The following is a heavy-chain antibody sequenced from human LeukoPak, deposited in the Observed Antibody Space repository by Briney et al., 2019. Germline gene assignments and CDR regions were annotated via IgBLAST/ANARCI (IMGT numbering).Heavy chain of an antibody. CDR2: INPNSGDT. Sequence: GASVKVSCKASGYTFTGYYMHWVRQATGQGLEWMGWINPNSGDTNYAQKFQGRVTMTRDTSISTASMELSRLRSDDTAVYYCARDSIKGVRFLGYWGQGTLVTVSS. CDR1: GYTFTGYY. J-gene: IGHJ4*02. D-gene: IGHD3-3*01. CDR3: ARDSIKGVRFLGY. V-gene: IGHV1-2*02.